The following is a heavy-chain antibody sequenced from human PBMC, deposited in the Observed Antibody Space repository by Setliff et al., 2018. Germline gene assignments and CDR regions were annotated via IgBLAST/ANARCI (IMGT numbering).Heavy chain of an antibody. J-gene: IGHJ4*02. CDR2: IYSSGNI. V-gene: IGHV4-61*09. D-gene: IGHD1-1*01. Sequence: TLSLTCTVSGGSISSGTFYWTWLRQPASKGLEWIGHIYSSGNINYNPSLVSRVTVSIDTSKSQFSLRLSSVTAADTAVYYCARQRRIWNDLDYFDYWGQGTLVTVSS. CDR3: ARQRRIWNDLDYFDY. CDR1: GGSISSGTFY.